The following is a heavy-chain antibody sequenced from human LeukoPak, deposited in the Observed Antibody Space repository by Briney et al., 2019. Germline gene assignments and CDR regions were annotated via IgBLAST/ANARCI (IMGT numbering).Heavy chain of an antibody. V-gene: IGHV3-21*04. D-gene: IGHD3-3*01. CDR3: AKDRTYFDFWSGQGGFDY. Sequence: TGGSLRLSCAASGFTFSSYSMNWVRQAPGKGLEWVSSISSSSSYIYYADSVKGRFTISRDNAKNTLYLQMNSLRAEDTAVYYCAKDRTYFDFWSGQGGFDYWGQGTLVTVSS. CDR2: ISSSSSYI. CDR1: GFTFSSYS. J-gene: IGHJ4*02.